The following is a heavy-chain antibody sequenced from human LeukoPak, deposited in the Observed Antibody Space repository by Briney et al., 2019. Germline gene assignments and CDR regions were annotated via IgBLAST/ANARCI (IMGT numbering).Heavy chain of an antibody. CDR2: ITNGGVTT. V-gene: IGHV3-23*01. CDR3: VKLSSGSGSKFGFDS. D-gene: IGHD6-19*01. Sequence: GGSLRLSCAASGFTFSSFWVIWVRQAPGKSLEWVSIITNGGVTTYYADSVRGRFTISRDNSKNMLYLQMNSLRAEDTAVYYCVKLSSGSGSKFGFDSWGQGTLVTVSS. J-gene: IGHJ4*02. CDR1: GFTFSSFW.